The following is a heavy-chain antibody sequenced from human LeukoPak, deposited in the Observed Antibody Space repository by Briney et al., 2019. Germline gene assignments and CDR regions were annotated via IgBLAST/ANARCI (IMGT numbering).Heavy chain of an antibody. Sequence: GGSLRLSCAASGFTFSSYAMSWVRQAPGEGLEWVSSISGSGGSTYYADSVKGRFTISRDSSKNTLYLQMNSLRAEDTAVYYCAKALRVAAARYYFDYWGQGTLVTVSS. D-gene: IGHD6-13*01. CDR2: ISGSGGST. CDR3: AKALRVAAARYYFDY. V-gene: IGHV3-23*01. J-gene: IGHJ4*02. CDR1: GFTFSSYA.